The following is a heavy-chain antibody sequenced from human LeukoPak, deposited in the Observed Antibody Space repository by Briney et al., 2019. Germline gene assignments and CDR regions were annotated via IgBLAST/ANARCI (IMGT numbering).Heavy chain of an antibody. V-gene: IGHV3-23*01. CDR3: ARALRGVGASYYYGMDV. D-gene: IGHD1-26*01. Sequence: GGSLRLSCAASGFTFSSFATSWVRQAPGKGLEWVSGISASGGSTYYADSVKGRFTISRDNAKNSLYLQMSSLRDEDTAVYYCARALRGVGASYYYGMDVWGQGTTVTVSS. CDR2: ISASGGST. J-gene: IGHJ6*02. CDR1: GFTFSSFA.